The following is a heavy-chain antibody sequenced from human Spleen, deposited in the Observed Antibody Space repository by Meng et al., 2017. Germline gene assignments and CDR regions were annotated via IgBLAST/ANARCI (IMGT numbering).Heavy chain of an antibody. CDR3: AEDPGTALVRNPPHY. D-gene: IGHD2-21*01. V-gene: IGHV3-30*18. Sequence: QVQLVESGGGVVQPGRSLRRSCAASGFTFSSYAIHWVRQAPGKGLEWVAVISYDGRNEYYAESVKGRFTISRDNPKNTLYLQMNSLRVEDTALYYCAEDPGTALVRNPPHYWGQGTLVTVSS. J-gene: IGHJ4*02. CDR2: ISYDGRNE. CDR1: GFTFSSYA.